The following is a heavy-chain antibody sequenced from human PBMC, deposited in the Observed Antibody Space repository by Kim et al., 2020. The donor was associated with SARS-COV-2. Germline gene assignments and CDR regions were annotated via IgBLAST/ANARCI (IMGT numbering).Heavy chain of an antibody. D-gene: IGHD3-10*01. CDR3: ARLGAYYYGSGSYPTSGFDY. Sequence: QVTISVDTSKNQFSLKLSSVTAADTAVYYCARLGAYYYGSGSYPTSGFDYWGQGTLVTVSS. V-gene: IGHV4-39*01. J-gene: IGHJ4*02.